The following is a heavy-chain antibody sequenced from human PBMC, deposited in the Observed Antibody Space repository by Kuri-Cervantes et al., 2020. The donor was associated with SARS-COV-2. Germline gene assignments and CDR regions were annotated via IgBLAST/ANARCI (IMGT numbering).Heavy chain of an antibody. CDR1: GGTFSSYA. D-gene: IGHD3-10*01. V-gene: IGHV1-69*06. CDR3: ARAFKYGHIWFGELTNAFDI. Sequence: SVKVSCKASGGTFSSYAISWVRQAPGQGLEWMGGIIPIFGTANYAQKFQGRVTITADKSTSTAYMELSRLRSDDTAVYYCARAFKYGHIWFGELTNAFDIWGQGTMVTVSS. J-gene: IGHJ3*02. CDR2: IIPIFGTA.